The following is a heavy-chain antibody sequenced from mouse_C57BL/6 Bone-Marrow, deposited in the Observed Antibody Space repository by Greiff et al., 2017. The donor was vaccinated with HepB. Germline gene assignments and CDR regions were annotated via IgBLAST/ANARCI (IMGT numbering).Heavy chain of an antibody. Sequence: QVQLKQSGPGLVQPSQSLSITCTVSGFSLTSYGVHWVRQSPGKGLEWLGVIWRGGSTDYNAALMSRLSITKDNTKSQVFFKMNSLQADDAAIYYCAILLRSYWGQGTLVTVSA. D-gene: IGHD1-1*01. J-gene: IGHJ3*01. CDR3: AILLRSY. CDR2: IWRGGST. CDR1: GFSLTSYG. V-gene: IGHV2-5*01.